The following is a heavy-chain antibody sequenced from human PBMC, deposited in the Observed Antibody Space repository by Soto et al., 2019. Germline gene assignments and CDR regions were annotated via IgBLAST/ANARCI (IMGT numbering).Heavy chain of an antibody. V-gene: IGHV1-3*05. CDR3: ARAPSYYGMDV. CDR1: GYTFTSYA. Sequence: QVQLVQSGAEEKKPGASVKVSCKASGYTFTSYAMHWVRQAPGQRLEWMGWINAGNGNTKYSLKFQGRGTITRDTSASTAYMELSSLRSEDTAVYSGARAPSYYGMDVWGQGTTVTVSS. CDR2: INAGNGNT. J-gene: IGHJ6*02.